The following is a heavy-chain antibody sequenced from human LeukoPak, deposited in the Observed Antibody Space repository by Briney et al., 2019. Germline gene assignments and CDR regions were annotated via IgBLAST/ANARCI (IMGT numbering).Heavy chain of an antibody. Sequence: GGSLRLSSAASGFTFSSYWMHWVRQAPGKGLVWVSRINSDGNTTNYADSVKGRFTISRDNAKNTLYLQMNSLRAEDTSVYYCARRGAVAGTVDYWGQGTLVTVSS. D-gene: IGHD6-19*01. J-gene: IGHJ4*02. CDR2: INSDGNTT. CDR3: ARRGAVAGTVDY. CDR1: GFTFSSYW. V-gene: IGHV3-74*01.